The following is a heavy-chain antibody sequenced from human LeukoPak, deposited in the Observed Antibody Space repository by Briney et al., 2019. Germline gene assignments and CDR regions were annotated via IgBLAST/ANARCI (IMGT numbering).Heavy chain of an antibody. D-gene: IGHD3-3*01. CDR2: INHSGST. V-gene: IGHV4-34*01. CDR3: ARVPARTYYDFWSGYQTECYFDY. CDR1: GGSFSGYY. J-gene: IGHJ4*02. Sequence: PSETLSLTCAVYGGSFSGYYWSWIRQPPGKGLEWIGEINHSGSTNYNPSLKSRVTISVDTSKNQFSLKLSSVTAADTAVYYCARVPARTYYDFWSGYQTECYFDYWGQGTLVTVSS.